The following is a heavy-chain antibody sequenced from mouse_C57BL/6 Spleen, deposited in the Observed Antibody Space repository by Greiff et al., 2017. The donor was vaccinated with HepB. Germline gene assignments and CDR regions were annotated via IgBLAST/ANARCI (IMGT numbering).Heavy chain of an antibody. CDR3: ARTHYGSSYYFDY. CDR2: ISSGSSTI. J-gene: IGHJ2*01. CDR1: GFTFSDYG. V-gene: IGHV5-17*01. Sequence: EVKLVESGGGLVKPGGSLKLSCAASGFTFSDYGMHWVRQAPEKGLEWVAYISSGSSTIYYADTVKGRFTISRDNATNTLFLQMTSLRSEDTAMYYCARTHYGSSYYFDYWGQGTTLTVSS. D-gene: IGHD1-1*01.